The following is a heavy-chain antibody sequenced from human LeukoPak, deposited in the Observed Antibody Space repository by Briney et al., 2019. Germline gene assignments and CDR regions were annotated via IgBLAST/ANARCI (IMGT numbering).Heavy chain of an antibody. V-gene: IGHV4-31*03. CDR1: GGSISSGGYY. Sequence: PSETLSLTCTVSGGSISSGGYYWSWIRQHPGKGLEWIGYIYYSGSTYYNPSLKSRVTITVDTSKNQSSLKLSSVTAADTAVYYCARGTGDPHFDYWGQGTLVTVSS. CDR3: ARGTGDPHFDY. D-gene: IGHD7-27*01. J-gene: IGHJ4*02. CDR2: IYYSGST.